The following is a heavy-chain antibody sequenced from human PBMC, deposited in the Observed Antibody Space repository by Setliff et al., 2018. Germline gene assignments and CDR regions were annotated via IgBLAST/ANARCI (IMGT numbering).Heavy chain of an antibody. CDR1: GITFSTYS. CDR2: ISSRSDII. V-gene: IGHV3-48*01. CDR3: ATNPRKGRSGGYYYDDPYYYYMDV. Sequence: SCAASGITFSTYSMNWVRQAPGKGLEWVSYISSRSDIIYYADSVKGRFTISRDNAKNSLYLQVNSLRAEGTAVYYCATNPRKGRSGGYYYDDPYYYYMDVWGKGTTVTV. J-gene: IGHJ6*03. D-gene: IGHD3-22*01.